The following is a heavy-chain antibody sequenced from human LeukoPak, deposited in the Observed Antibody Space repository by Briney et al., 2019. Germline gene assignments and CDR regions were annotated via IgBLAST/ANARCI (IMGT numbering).Heavy chain of an antibody. D-gene: IGHD3-10*01. Sequence: PSETLSLTCAVYGGSFSGHYWTWIRQPPRKGLEWIGEVNQSGSTTYNPSLNNRVTISVDTPKNQFSLKLTSVTAADTAVYYCARPRYGSGSLDSWGQGTLVTVSS. V-gene: IGHV4-34*01. J-gene: IGHJ4*02. CDR3: ARPRYGSGSLDS. CDR1: GGSFSGHY. CDR2: VNQSGST.